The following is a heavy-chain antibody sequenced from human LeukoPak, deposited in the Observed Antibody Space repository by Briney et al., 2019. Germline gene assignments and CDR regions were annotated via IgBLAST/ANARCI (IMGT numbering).Heavy chain of an antibody. CDR3: ARSQVATIAAAG. D-gene: IGHD6-13*01. CDR2: INSDGSST. Sequence: PGGSLRLSCAASGFTFSSYWMHWVRQAPGKGLVWVSRINSDGSSTSYADSVKGRFTISRDNAKNTLYLQMNSLRVEDTAVYYCARSQVATIAAAGWGQGTLDTVSS. J-gene: IGHJ4*02. CDR1: GFTFSSYW. V-gene: IGHV3-74*01.